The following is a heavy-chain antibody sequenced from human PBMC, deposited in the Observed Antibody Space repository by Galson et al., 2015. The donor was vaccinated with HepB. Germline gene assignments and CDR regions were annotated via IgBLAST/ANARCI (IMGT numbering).Heavy chain of an antibody. CDR2: IKSKNEGGTT. D-gene: IGHD3-16*01. J-gene: IGHJ4*02. Sequence: LRLSCAASGFTFSNAWMSWVRQAPGKGLEWVGRIKSKNEGGTTDYATPVKGRFIISRDDSKNTLYLQMNSLKTEDTAVYYCTTGACGGGRWGQGTLVTVSS. CDR1: GFTFSNAW. V-gene: IGHV3-15*01. CDR3: TTGACGGGR.